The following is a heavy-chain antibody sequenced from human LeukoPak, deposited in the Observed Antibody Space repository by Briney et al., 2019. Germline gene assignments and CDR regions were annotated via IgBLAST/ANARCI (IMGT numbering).Heavy chain of an antibody. CDR2: ISSSSSYI. J-gene: IGHJ4*02. Sequence: GGSLRLSCAASGFTFSSYSMNWVRQAPGKGLEWVSSISSSSSYIYYADSVKGRFTISRDNAKNSLYLQMNSLRDEDTAVYYCAREGDPPGQWLLSGFDYWGQGTLVTVSS. CDR1: GFTFSSYS. V-gene: IGHV3-21*06. CDR3: AREGDPPGQWLLSGFDY. D-gene: IGHD6-19*01.